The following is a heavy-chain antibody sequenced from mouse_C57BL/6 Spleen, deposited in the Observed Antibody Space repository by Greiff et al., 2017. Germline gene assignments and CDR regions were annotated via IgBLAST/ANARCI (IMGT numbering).Heavy chain of an antibody. CDR3: TRDTTATAPYDAMDY. V-gene: IGHV1-15*01. CDR2: IDPETGGT. D-gene: IGHD1-2*01. CDR1: GYTFTDYE. J-gene: IGHJ4*01. Sequence: VQGVESGAELVRPGASVTLSCKASGYTFTDYEMHWVKQTPVHGLEWIGAIDPETGGTAYNQKFKGKAILNADKSSRTAYMELRSLTSEDSAVYYCTRDTTATAPYDAMDYWGQGTSVTVSS.